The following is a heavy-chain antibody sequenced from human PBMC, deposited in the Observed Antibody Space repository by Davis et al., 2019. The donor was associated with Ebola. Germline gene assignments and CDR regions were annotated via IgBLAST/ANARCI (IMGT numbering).Heavy chain of an antibody. J-gene: IGHJ6*04. Sequence: GESLKISCATSGFTFSTYAIHWVRQAPGKGLEWVALISFDAKYKYYADSVKGRFTISRDNSKNTLYLQMNSLRAEDTAVYYCARDPTPLHGMDVWGKGTTVTVSS. CDR1: GFTFSTYA. V-gene: IGHV3-30*04. CDR2: ISFDAKYK. CDR3: ARDPTPLHGMDV.